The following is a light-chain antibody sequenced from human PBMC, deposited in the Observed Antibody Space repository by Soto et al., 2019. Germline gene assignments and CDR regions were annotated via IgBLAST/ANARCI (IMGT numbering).Light chain of an antibody. Sequence: DIQMTQSPSSLSASVGDRVTITCQASQDITNSLNWYQQRPGKAPRVLIYDASNLKTGVPSRFSGSGSGTDFTFTINNLQPEDIATYYCQHYDNLPSYTFGQGTKLEIK. CDR3: QHYDNLPSYT. J-gene: IGKJ2*01. CDR1: QDITNS. CDR2: DAS. V-gene: IGKV1-33*01.